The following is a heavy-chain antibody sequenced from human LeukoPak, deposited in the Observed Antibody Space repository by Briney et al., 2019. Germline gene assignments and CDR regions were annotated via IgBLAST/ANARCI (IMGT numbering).Heavy chain of an antibody. V-gene: IGHV4-39*01. Sequence: PSETLSLTCTVSGGSISSSSYYWGWIRQPPVKGLDWIGSIYYSVSTYYNPSLKSRVTISVDTSKNQFSLKLSSVTAEDTAVYYCARLSGDYYYYYMDVWGKGTTVTISS. CDR2: IYYSVST. CDR3: ARLSGDYYYYYMDV. CDR1: GGSISSSSYY. J-gene: IGHJ6*03. D-gene: IGHD1-26*01.